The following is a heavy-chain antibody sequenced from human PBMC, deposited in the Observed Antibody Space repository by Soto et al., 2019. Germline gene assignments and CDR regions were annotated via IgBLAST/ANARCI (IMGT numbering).Heavy chain of an antibody. J-gene: IGHJ4*02. Sequence: PSETLSLTCAVYGGSFSGYYWTWIRQPPGTGLEWIGEINHSGSTNYNPSLKSRVTISVDTSKNQFSLKLTSVTAADTAVYYCASDKNTDLYDYWGQGTLVTVSS. CDR3: ASDKNTDLYDY. V-gene: IGHV4-34*01. CDR1: GGSFSGYY. CDR2: INHSGST. D-gene: IGHD5-18*01.